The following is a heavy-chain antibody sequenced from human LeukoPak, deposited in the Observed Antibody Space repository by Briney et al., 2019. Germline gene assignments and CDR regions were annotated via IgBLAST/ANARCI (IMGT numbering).Heavy chain of an antibody. J-gene: IGHJ4*02. CDR3: ATRMYSSGSYSYYSDY. D-gene: IGHD3-10*01. V-gene: IGHV1-24*01. Sequence: ASVKVSCKVSGYTLTELSVHWVRQAPGKGLEWMGGFDPEDGETIYAQKFQGRVTMTEDTSTDTAYMELSSLRSEDTAVYCCATRMYSSGSYSYYSDYWGQGTLVTVSS. CDR1: GYTLTELS. CDR2: FDPEDGET.